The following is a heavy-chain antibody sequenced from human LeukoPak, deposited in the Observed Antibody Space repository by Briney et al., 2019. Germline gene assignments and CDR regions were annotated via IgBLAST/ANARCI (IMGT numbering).Heavy chain of an antibody. CDR3: ATPAYRDRGGFDP. Sequence: GGSLRLSCAASGFTFSSYAMFWGRQTPGKGLEWVSAISGSISGSGVKTYYAASVKGRFTISRDNSKNTLLLQMTSLRAEDTAVYYCATPAYRDRGGFDPWGQGTLVTVSS. CDR2: ISGSISGSGVKT. D-gene: IGHD1-26*01. J-gene: IGHJ5*02. CDR1: GFTFSSYA. V-gene: IGHV3-23*01.